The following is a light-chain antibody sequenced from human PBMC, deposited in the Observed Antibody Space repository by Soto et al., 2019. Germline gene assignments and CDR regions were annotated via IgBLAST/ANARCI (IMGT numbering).Light chain of an antibody. Sequence: QSALTQPPSASGSPGQSVTISCTGTSSDVGGYNYVSWYQQHTGKAPKLMIYEVSKRPSGVPDRFSGSKSGNTASLTVSGLQAEDEADYCCSSFAGSDNPFVFGTGTKLTVL. CDR2: EVS. V-gene: IGLV2-8*01. CDR1: SSDVGGYNY. J-gene: IGLJ1*01. CDR3: SSFAGSDNPFV.